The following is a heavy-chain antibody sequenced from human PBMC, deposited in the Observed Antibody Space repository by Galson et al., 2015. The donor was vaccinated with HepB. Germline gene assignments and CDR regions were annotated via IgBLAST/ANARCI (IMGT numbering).Heavy chain of an antibody. J-gene: IGHJ4*02. D-gene: IGHD2-8*01. CDR1: GYTFIKYY. V-gene: IGHV1-46*01. CDR2: INPKGGST. CDR3: ARDQIGYCTNGVCYSSDY. Sequence: SVKVSCKASGYTFIKYYMHWVRQAPGQGLGFEWMGIINPKGGSTTYAQKFQGRVTMTTDTSTSTAYMELRSLRSDDTAVYYCARDQIGYCTNGVCYSSDYWGQGTLVTVSS.